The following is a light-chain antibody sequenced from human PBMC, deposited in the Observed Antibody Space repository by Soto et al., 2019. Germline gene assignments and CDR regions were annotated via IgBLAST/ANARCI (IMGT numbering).Light chain of an antibody. CDR3: QQSNNYPWT. CDR1: QYIHNY. Sequence: DIQMTQSPSTLSASVGDRVTITCRASQYIHNYLAWYQQKPGEAPKLLIYEAANLESGVPSRFSGSGTGTEFILTIRSLQPDDFATYYCQQSNNYPWTFGQVTRVEI. J-gene: IGKJ1*01. V-gene: IGKV1-5*03. CDR2: EAA.